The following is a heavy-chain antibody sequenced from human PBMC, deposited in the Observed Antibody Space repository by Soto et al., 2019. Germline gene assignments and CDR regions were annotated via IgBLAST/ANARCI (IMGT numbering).Heavy chain of an antibody. CDR3: ARDGQVAGPLDY. CDR1: GYTFTSYA. CDR2: INAGNGNT. V-gene: IGHV1-3*01. Sequence: ASVKVSCKASGYTFTSYAMHWVRQAPGQRLEWMGWINAGNGNTKYSQKFQGRVTITADESTSTAYMELSSLRSEDTAVYYCARDGQVAGPLDYWGQGTLVTVS. J-gene: IGHJ4*02. D-gene: IGHD6-19*01.